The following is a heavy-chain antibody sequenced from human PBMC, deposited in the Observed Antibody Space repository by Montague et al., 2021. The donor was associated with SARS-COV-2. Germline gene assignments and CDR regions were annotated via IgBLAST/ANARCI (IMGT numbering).Heavy chain of an antibody. D-gene: IGHD6-13*01. V-gene: IGHV3-23*01. CDR2: ISGSGGST. CDR1: GFTFSSYA. Sequence: SLSLSFAASGFTFSSYAMSWVRQAPGKGLEWVSAISGSGGSTYYADSVKGRFTISRDNSKNTLYLQMNSLRAEDTAVYYCAKVGSSWYHGYYYGMDVWGQGTTVTVSS. CDR3: AKVGSSWYHGYYYGMDV. J-gene: IGHJ6*02.